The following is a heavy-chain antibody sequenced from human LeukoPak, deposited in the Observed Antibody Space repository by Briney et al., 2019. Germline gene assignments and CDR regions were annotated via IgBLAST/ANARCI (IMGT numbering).Heavy chain of an antibody. CDR3: ARGFRGVIFDAFDI. Sequence: PSETLSLTCAVYGGSFSGYYWSWIRQPPGKGLEWIGEINHSGSTNYNPSLKSRVTISVDTSKNQISLKLSSVTAADTAVYYCARGFRGVIFDAFDIWGQGTMVTVSS. D-gene: IGHD3-10*01. CDR2: INHSGST. J-gene: IGHJ3*02. V-gene: IGHV4-34*01. CDR1: GGSFSGYY.